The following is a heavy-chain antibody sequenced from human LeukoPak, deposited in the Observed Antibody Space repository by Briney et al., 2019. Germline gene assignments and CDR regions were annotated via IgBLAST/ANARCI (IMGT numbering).Heavy chain of an antibody. CDR3: ARRDSSSRYNWFDP. CDR1: GGSISSSSYY. Sequence: SETLSLTCTVSGGSISSSSYYWGWIRQPPGKGLEWIGSIYYSGSTYYNPSLKSRVTISVDTSKNQFSLKLSSVTAADTAVYYCARRDSSSRYNWFDPWGQGTLVTVSS. CDR2: IYYSGST. D-gene: IGHD6-13*01. J-gene: IGHJ5*02. V-gene: IGHV4-39*01.